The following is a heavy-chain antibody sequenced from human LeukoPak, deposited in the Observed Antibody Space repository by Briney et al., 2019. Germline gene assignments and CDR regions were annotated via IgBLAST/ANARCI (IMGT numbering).Heavy chain of an antibody. J-gene: IGHJ4*02. V-gene: IGHV3-30-3*01. CDR1: GFTFSSYA. CDR3: ARSGGSTSCLDY. Sequence: GGSLRLSCAASGFTFSSYAMHWVRQAPGKGLEWVAVISYDGSNKYYADSVKGQFTISRDNSKNTLYLQMNSLRAEDTAVYYCARSGGSTSCLDYWGQGTLVTVSS. D-gene: IGHD2-2*01. CDR2: ISYDGSNK.